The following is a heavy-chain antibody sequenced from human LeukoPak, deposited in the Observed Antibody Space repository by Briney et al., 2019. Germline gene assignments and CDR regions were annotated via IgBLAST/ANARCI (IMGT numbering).Heavy chain of an antibody. CDR1: GFTFSIYA. CDR3: AKAGIHWYFDF. V-gene: IGHV3-23*01. J-gene: IGHJ2*01. Sequence: GGSLRLSCAASGFTFSIYAMTWVRQAPGKGLEWVSAISGSGDSTYYADSVKDRFTISRDTSKKMLFLQMTSLRVDDTAVYYCAKAGIHWYFDFWGRGTQVTVSS. CDR2: ISGSGDST.